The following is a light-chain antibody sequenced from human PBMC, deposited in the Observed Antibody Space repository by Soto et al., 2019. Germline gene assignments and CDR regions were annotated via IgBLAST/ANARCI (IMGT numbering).Light chain of an antibody. V-gene: IGKV3-20*01. J-gene: IGKJ1*01. CDR1: RSFSSSY. CDR2: GAS. CDR3: QQFGSSPWT. Sequence: IVLTQSPGILSLSPGERATLSCRASRSFSSSYLAWYQQKPGQAPRLLIYGASTRATDIPARFSGSGSRTDFTLTITSLEPEDFAVYYCQQFGSSPWTFGQGTKVEIK.